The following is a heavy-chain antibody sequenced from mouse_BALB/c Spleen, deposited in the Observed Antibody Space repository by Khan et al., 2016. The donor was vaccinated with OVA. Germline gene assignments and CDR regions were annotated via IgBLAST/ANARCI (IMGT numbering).Heavy chain of an antibody. D-gene: IGHD2-1*01. CDR2: IYPGNVNT. CDR3: AREGYYGNYRAWFAY. Sequence: QVQLQQSGPELVKPGASVRISCKASGYTFTDYYINWMKQRPGQGLDWIGWIYPGNVNTKYNEKFKDKATLTADKSSSTAYMTLSSLTSEDYAVYFCAREGYYGNYRAWFAYWGQGTLVTVSA. J-gene: IGHJ3*01. V-gene: IGHV1S56*01. CDR1: GYTFTDYY.